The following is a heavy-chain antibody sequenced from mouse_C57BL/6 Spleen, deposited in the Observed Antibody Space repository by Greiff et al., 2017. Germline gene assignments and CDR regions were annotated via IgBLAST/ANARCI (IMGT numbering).Heavy chain of an antibody. D-gene: IGHD1-1*02. CDR3: ARGADYAWFAY. CDR1: GYTFTSYW. CDR2: IHPNSGST. J-gene: IGHJ3*01. Sequence: VQLQQPGAELVKPGASVKLSCKASGYTFTSYWMHWVKQRPGQGLEWIGMIHPNSGSTNYNEKFKSKATLTVDKSSSTAYMQLSSLTSEDAAVYYCARGADYAWFAYWGQGTLVTVSA. V-gene: IGHV1-64*01.